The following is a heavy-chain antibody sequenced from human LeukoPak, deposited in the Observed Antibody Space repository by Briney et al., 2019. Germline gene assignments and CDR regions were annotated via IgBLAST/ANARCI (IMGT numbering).Heavy chain of an antibody. D-gene: IGHD5-24*01. J-gene: IGHJ4*02. CDR1: GGTFSSYA. Sequence: SVKVSCKASGGTFSSYAISWVRQAPGQGLEWMGRIIPILGIANYAQKFQGRVTITADKSTSTAYMELSSLRSEDTAVYYCAREHRDGYRIGDWGQGTLVTVSS. CDR3: AREHRDGYRIGD. V-gene: IGHV1-69*04. CDR2: IIPILGIA.